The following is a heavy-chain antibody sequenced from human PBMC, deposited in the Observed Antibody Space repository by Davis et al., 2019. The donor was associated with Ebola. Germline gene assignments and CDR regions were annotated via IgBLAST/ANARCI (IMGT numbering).Heavy chain of an antibody. V-gene: IGHV4-59*01. Sequence: MPSETLSLTCTVSGGSISSYYWSWIRQPPGKGLEWIGYIYYSGSTNYNPSLKSRVTISVDTSKNQFSLKLSSVTAADTAVYYCARVGVDKGVDYWGQGTLVTVSS. CDR3: ARVGVDKGVDY. CDR1: GGSISSYY. J-gene: IGHJ4*02. CDR2: IYYSGST. D-gene: IGHD5-12*01.